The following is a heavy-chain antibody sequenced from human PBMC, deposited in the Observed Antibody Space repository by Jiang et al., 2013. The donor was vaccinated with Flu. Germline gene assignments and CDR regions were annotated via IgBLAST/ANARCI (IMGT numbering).Heavy chain of an antibody. V-gene: IGHV4-59*01. CDR1: GGSISSYY. CDR3: ASHYYDSSGYYYGSSVGYFDY. D-gene: IGHD3-22*01. J-gene: IGHJ4*02. Sequence: KPSETLSLTCTVSGGSISSYYWSWIRQPPGKGLEWIGYIYYSGSTNYNPSLKSRVTISVDTSKNQFSLKLSSVTAADTAVYYCASHYYDSSGYYYGSSVGYFDYWGQGTLVTVSS. CDR2: IYYSGST.